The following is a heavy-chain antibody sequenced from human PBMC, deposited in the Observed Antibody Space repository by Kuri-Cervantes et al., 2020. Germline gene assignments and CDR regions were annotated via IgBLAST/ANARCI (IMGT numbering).Heavy chain of an antibody. D-gene: IGHD5-18*01. CDR3: TTGGTAMVKDYFDY. J-gene: IGHJ4*02. Sequence: GESLKISCAASGFTVSSNYMSWVRQAPGKGLEWVGRIKSKTDGGTTDYAAPVKGRFTISRDDSKNTLYLQMNSLKTEDTAVYYCTTGGTAMVKDYFDYWGQGTLVTVSS. CDR1: GFTVSSNY. CDR2: IKSKTDGGTT. V-gene: IGHV3-15*01.